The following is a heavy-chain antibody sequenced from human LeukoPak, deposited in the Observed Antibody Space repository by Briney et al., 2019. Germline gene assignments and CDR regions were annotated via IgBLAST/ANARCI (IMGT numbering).Heavy chain of an antibody. J-gene: IGHJ4*02. V-gene: IGHV1-2*02. CDR1: GYSFSGYY. CDR2: INPNSGGT. CDR3: AITRRDGYNRFDY. Sequence: ASVKVSCKASGYSFSGYYIHWVRQAPGQGLEWMGWINPNSGGTNYAQKFQGRVTMTRDTSISTAYMELSRLRSDDTAVYYCAITRRDGYNRFDYWGQGTLVTVSS. D-gene: IGHD5-24*01.